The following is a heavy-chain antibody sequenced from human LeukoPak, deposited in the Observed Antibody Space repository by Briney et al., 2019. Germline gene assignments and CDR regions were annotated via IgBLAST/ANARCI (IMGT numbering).Heavy chain of an antibody. D-gene: IGHD6-19*01. CDR1: GLSLTTHG. V-gene: IGHV3-33*03. CDR2: IWYDGSNK. J-gene: IGHJ4*02. CDR3: GKGPGIAVATIDY. Sequence: AGGSLRLSCAASGLSLTTHGMHWVRQAPGKGLEWVAVIWYDGSNKYYADSVKGRFTISRDNFNNSLYLQMNSLRPEDTALYYCGKGPGIAVATIDYWGLGTLVTVSS.